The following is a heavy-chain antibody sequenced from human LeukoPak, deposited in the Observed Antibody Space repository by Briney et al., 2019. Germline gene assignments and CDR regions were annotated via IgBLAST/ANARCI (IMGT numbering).Heavy chain of an antibody. CDR2: IYNGVPT. V-gene: IGHV4-4*09. CDR1: GVSISRFY. Sequence: PSETLSLTCTTSGVSISRFYWSWVRQPPGKGLEWIGNIYNGVPTFFNPSLKSRVTISVDTSRRQFSLELASVTAADTAVYYCVQTTGWPGFDYGGQGILVTVSS. D-gene: IGHD6-19*01. CDR3: VQTTGWPGFDY. J-gene: IGHJ4*02.